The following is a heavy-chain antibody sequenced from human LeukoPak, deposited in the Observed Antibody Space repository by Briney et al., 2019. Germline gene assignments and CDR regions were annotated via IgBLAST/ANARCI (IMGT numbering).Heavy chain of an antibody. V-gene: IGHV4-61*01. CDR1: GGSVSSGSDY. CDR2: IHYSGST. Sequence: KPSETLSLTCTVSGGSVSSGSDYWSWIRQPPGKGLDWIGYIHYSGSTNYSPSLKSRVTMSVDTSKNQFSLKLSSVTAADTAVYYCARVPGGGTAANWGQGTMVTVSS. J-gene: IGHJ3*01. CDR3: ARVPGGGTAAN. D-gene: IGHD1-7*01.